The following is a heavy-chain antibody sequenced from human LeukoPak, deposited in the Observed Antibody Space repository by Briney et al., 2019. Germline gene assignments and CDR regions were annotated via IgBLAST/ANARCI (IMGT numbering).Heavy chain of an antibody. CDR3: VRDHDWSFDL. V-gene: IGHV3-74*01. CDR1: GFAFSNYW. CDR2: ITRDGSYA. J-gene: IGHJ4*02. Sequence: PGGSLRLSCAASGFAFSNYWMHWVRQVPGKGLVWVSRITRDGSYANYADSVKGRFTFSRDNARNTLYLQMNSLRAEDTAVYYCVRDHDWSFDLWGQGALVTVSS. D-gene: IGHD1-1*01.